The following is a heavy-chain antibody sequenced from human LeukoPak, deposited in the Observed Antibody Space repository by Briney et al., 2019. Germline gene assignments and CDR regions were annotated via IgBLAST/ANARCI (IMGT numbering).Heavy chain of an antibody. Sequence: ASVKVSCKASGGTFSSYTISWVRQAPGKGLEWMGLVDPEDGGTIYAEKFQGRVTITADTSTDTAYMELSSLRSEDTAVYYCATPPHDLGATGEDYWGQGTLVTVSS. V-gene: IGHV1-69-2*01. CDR2: VDPEDGGT. CDR1: GGTFSSYT. J-gene: IGHJ4*02. D-gene: IGHD1-26*01. CDR3: ATPPHDLGATGEDY.